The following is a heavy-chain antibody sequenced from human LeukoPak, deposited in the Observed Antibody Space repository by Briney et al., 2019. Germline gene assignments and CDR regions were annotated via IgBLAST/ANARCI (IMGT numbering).Heavy chain of an antibody. CDR3: ARGVGNFRYYFDY. Sequence: GGSLRLSCTASGFTLNNYWMNWVRQAPGKGLEWVANIKQDGSEENYVDSVKGRFTISRDNAKNSLYLQMNSLRAEDTAVYYCARGVGNFRYYFDYWGQGTLVTASS. CDR1: GFTLNNYW. V-gene: IGHV3-7*01. D-gene: IGHD2/OR15-2a*01. J-gene: IGHJ4*02. CDR2: IKQDGSEE.